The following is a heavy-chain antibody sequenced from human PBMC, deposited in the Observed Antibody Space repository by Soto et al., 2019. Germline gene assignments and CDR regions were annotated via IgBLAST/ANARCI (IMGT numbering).Heavy chain of an antibody. J-gene: IGHJ4*02. CDR1: GFTLTNYA. V-gene: IGHV3-74*01. CDR2: IDGDVSTDGPTI. CDR3: VRDSHGDY. Sequence: EVQLVESGGGLVQPGGSLRLSCTASGFTLTNYAMNWVRQAPGKGLEWVSRIDGDVSTDGPTIDYADSVRGRFTISRDNAKNTLYLQMNSLRAEDTGVYYCVRDSHGDYWGQGTLVTVSS.